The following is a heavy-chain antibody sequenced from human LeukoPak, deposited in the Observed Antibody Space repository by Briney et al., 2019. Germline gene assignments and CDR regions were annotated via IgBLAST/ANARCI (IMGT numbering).Heavy chain of an antibody. CDR3: TTGIRGD. V-gene: IGHV3-15*04. CDR1: GLTVTNAW. CDR2: IASKTDGGAT. D-gene: IGHD3-10*01. J-gene: IGHJ4*02. Sequence: GGSLRLSCAASGLTVTNAWMNWVRQAPGEGLDWVGRIASKTDGGATDYAALVKGRFTISRDGSKNTLNLQMNSLKTEDTAVYYCTTGIRGDWGQGTLVTVSS.